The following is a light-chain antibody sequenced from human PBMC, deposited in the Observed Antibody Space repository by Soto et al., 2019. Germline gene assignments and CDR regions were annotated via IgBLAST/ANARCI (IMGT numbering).Light chain of an antibody. J-gene: IGKJ1*01. CDR2: GAS. Sequence: DIQVTQSPSSLSASVGDRVTITCRASQSINTFLNWYQQRPGKAPNLLIYGASNLQSGVPSRFSGSGSGTDFTLTMSSLQPEDFATYYCQQTYTSRPWTFGRGTKVEIK. V-gene: IGKV1-39*01. CDR1: QSINTF. CDR3: QQTYTSRPWT.